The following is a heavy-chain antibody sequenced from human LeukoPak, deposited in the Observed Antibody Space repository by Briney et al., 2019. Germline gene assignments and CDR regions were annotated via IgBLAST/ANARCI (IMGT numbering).Heavy chain of an antibody. J-gene: IGHJ6*03. CDR2: ITWNSDNI. Sequence: HPGGPLRLSCAASGFTFDDYAMHWVRQAPGKGLEWVSGITWNSDNIEYADSVKGRFTISRDNAKNSLYLQMNSLRAEDMALYYCAKGGGGRSIYYYYMDVWGKGTTVTVSS. CDR3: AKGGGGRSIYYYYMDV. D-gene: IGHD3-16*01. V-gene: IGHV3-9*03. CDR1: GFTFDDYA.